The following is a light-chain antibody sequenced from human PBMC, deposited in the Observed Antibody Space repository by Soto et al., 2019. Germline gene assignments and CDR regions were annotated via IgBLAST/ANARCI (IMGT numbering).Light chain of an antibody. CDR2: AAS. J-gene: IGKJ4*01. CDR1: QNVRTN. Sequence: EVVVTQSPATLSVSLGGRATLSCRASQNVRTNLAWYQQKPGQAPRLLIYAASTRATGIPARFSGSGSGTEFTLTITSLQSEDFAVYYCQQYNNWPPLTFGGGTKVEIK. CDR3: QQYNNWPPLT. V-gene: IGKV3-15*01.